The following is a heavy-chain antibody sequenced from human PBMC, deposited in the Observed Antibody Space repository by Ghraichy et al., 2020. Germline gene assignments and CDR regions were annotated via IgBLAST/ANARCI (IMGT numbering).Heavy chain of an antibody. D-gene: IGHD6-19*01. CDR3: ARASSGWYDNFDY. CDR1: GYSISSGYY. Sequence: SETLSLTCTVSGYSISSGYYWGWIRQPPGKGLEWIGSIYHSGSTYYNPSLKSRVTISVDTSKNQFSLKLSSVTAADTAVYYCARASSGWYDNFDYWGQGTLVTVSS. V-gene: IGHV4-38-2*02. J-gene: IGHJ4*02. CDR2: IYHSGST.